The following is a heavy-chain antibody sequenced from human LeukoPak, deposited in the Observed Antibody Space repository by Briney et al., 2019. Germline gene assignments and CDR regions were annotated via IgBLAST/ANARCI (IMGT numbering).Heavy chain of an antibody. CDR1: GLTFSTYS. Sequence: GSLRLSCAASGLTFSTYSMNWVRQAPGKGLGWVSSITIRSIYIYYADSVKGRFTISRDNAQNSLYLQMNSLRAEDTAVYYCASDFNYSFDIWGQGTMVTVSS. CDR3: ASDFNYSFDI. V-gene: IGHV3-21*01. CDR2: ITIRSIYI. J-gene: IGHJ3*02. D-gene: IGHD5-24*01.